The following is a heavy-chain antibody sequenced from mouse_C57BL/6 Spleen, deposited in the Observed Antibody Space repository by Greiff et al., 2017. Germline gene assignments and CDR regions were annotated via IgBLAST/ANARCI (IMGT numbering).Heavy chain of an antibody. CDR3: ARSDGSRMLGY. CDR2: IDPSDSYT. D-gene: IGHD2-3*01. Sequence: QVQLQQPGAELVRPGTSVKLSCKASGYTFTSYWMHWVKQRPGQGLEWIGVIDPSDSYTNYNQKFKGKATLTVDTSSSTAYMQLSSLTSEDSAVYYCARSDGSRMLGYWGQGTSVTVSS. CDR1: GYTFTSYW. V-gene: IGHV1-59*01. J-gene: IGHJ4*01.